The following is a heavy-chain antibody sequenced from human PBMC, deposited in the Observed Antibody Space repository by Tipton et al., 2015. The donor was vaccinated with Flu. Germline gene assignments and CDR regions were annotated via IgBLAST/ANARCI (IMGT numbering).Heavy chain of an antibody. Sequence: QLMQSGPEVKPSETLSLTCTVSGGSISSYYWSWIRQPPGKGLEWIGYIYYSGSTNYNPSLKSRVTISVDTSKNQFSLKLSSVTAADTAVYYCAREGSGWYRNWFDPWGQGTLVTVSS. CDR1: GGSISSYY. J-gene: IGHJ5*02. V-gene: IGHV4-59*01. CDR3: AREGSGWYRNWFDP. CDR2: IYYSGST. D-gene: IGHD6-19*01.